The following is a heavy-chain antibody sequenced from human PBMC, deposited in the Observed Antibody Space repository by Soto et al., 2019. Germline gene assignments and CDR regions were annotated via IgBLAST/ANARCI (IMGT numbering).Heavy chain of an antibody. CDR3: ARRGAVAPSDAFDI. J-gene: IGHJ3*02. CDR1: GYSFTSYW. Sequence: GESLKISCKGSGYSFTSYWIGWVRQMPGKGLEWMGIIYPGDSDTRYSPSFQGQVTISADKSISTAYLQWSSLKASDTAAMYYCARRGAVAPSDAFDIWGQGTMVTVSS. D-gene: IGHD6-19*01. CDR2: IYPGDSDT. V-gene: IGHV5-51*01.